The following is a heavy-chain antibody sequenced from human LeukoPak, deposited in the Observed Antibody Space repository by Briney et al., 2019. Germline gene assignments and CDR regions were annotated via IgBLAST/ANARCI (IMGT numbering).Heavy chain of an antibody. CDR3: ARHPIAAAEFDY. CDR1: GGSIGTYY. Sequence: SETLSLTCTVSGGSIGTYYWSWVRQSPGKGLEWIGYIYVTGNRYNPYLQSRVTISVDTSKNQFSLKLSSVTAADTAVYYCARHPIAAAEFDYWGQGTLVTVSS. D-gene: IGHD6-13*01. CDR2: IYVTGN. V-gene: IGHV4-59*08. J-gene: IGHJ4*02.